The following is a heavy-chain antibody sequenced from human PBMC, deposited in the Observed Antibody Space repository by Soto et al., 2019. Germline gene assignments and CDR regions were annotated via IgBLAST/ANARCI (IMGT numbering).Heavy chain of an antibody. D-gene: IGHD5-18*01. J-gene: IGHJ6*02. Sequence: GGSLRLSCAASGFTFSSYAMHWVRQAPGKGLEWVAVISYDGSNKYYADSVKGRFTISRDNYKNTLYLQMNSLRAEDTAVYYCARDGGTAMVDYYGMDVWGQGTTVTVSS. V-gene: IGHV3-30-3*01. CDR2: ISYDGSNK. CDR3: ARDGGTAMVDYYGMDV. CDR1: GFTFSSYA.